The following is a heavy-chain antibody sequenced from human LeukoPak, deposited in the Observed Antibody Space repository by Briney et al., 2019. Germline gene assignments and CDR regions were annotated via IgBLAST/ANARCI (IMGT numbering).Heavy chain of an antibody. CDR1: GYTFTSYG. CDR2: ISAYNGNT. CDR3: ARVPHRITMVRGVIFWFDP. D-gene: IGHD3-10*01. V-gene: IGHV1-18*01. Sequence: ASVKLSCKASGYTFTSYGISWVRQAPGQGLEWMGWISAYNGNTNYAQKLQGRVTMTTDTSTSTAYMELRSLRSDDTAVYYCARVPHRITMVRGVIFWFDPWGQGTLVTVSS. J-gene: IGHJ5*02.